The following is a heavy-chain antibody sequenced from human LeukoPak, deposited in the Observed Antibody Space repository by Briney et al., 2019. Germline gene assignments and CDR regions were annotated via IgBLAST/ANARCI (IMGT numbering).Heavy chain of an antibody. CDR2: IYYSGST. CDR1: GGSISNYY. D-gene: IGHD3-22*01. V-gene: IGHV4-59*12. CDR3: ARAYYYDSSGYYDY. J-gene: IGHJ4*02. Sequence: PSETLSLTCTVSGGSISNYYWSWIRQPPGKGLEWIGYIYYSGSTTYNPSLKSRVTISVDTSKNQFSLKLSSVTAADTAVYYCARAYYYDSSGYYDYWGQGTLVTVSS.